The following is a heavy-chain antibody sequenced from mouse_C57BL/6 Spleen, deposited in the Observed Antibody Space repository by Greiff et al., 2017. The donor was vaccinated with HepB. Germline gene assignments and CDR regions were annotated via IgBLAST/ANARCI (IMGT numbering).Heavy chain of an antibody. CDR1: GYTFTSYW. Sequence: QVQLQQPGAELVKPGASVKLSCKASGYTFTSYWMHWVKQRPGQGLEWIGMIHPNSGSTNYNEKFKSKATLTVDKSSSTAYMQLSSLPSEDSAVYYCARSEDVNYFDYWGQGTTLTVSS. CDR3: ARSEDVNYFDY. V-gene: IGHV1-64*01. CDR2: IHPNSGST. J-gene: IGHJ2*01.